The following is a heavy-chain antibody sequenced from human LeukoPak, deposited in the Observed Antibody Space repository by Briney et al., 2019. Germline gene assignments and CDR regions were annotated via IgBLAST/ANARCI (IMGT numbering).Heavy chain of an antibody. J-gene: IGHJ4*02. D-gene: IGHD7-27*01. CDR2: IYHSGST. V-gene: IGHV4-38-2*01. CDR3: ARQNWVIDY. Sequence: SETLSLTCAVSGYSISSGYYWGWIRQPPGKGPEWIGSIYHSGSTYYNPSLKSRVTISVDTSKNQFSLKLSSVTAADTAVYYCARQNWVIDYWGQGTLVTVSS. CDR1: GYSISSGYY.